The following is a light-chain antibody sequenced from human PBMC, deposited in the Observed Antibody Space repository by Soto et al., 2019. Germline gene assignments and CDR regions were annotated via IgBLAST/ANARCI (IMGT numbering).Light chain of an antibody. CDR3: CSNAGSLTWL. CDR2: DVT. Sequence: QSALTQPRSVSGSPGQSVTISCTGISSDVGDYKHVSWYQQHPGKAPKLMIYDVTMRPSGVPDRFSGSKSGNTASLTISGLQAEDEGEYYCCSNAGSLTWLFGGGTKLTVL. V-gene: IGLV2-11*01. J-gene: IGLJ3*02. CDR1: SSDVGDYKH.